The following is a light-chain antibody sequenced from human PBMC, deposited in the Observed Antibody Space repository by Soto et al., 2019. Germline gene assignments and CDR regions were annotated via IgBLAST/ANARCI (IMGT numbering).Light chain of an antibody. CDR2: LNSDGSH. J-gene: IGLJ2*01. CDR1: SGHSNYA. Sequence: QLVLTQSPSASASLGASVKITCTLSSGHSNYAIAWHQQQSEKGPRYLMKLNSDGSHSKGDGIPDRFSGSSSGAERYLTISSIQSEDEADYYCQTWGSGIVVFGGGTKLTVL. CDR3: QTWGSGIVV. V-gene: IGLV4-69*01.